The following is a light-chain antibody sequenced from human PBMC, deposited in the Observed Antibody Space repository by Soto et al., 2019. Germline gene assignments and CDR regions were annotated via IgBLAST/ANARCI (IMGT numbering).Light chain of an antibody. CDR2: DVS. CDR1: SNDVGGYNY. CDR3: SSYTSTSSVI. Sequence: QSALTQPASVSGSPGQSITISCTGSSNDVGGYNYVSWYQQHPGEAPKLIIYDVSDRPSGVSNRFSGSKSADTASLTISGLQAEDDADYYCSSYTSTSSVIFGGGTQLTVL. V-gene: IGLV2-14*03. J-gene: IGLJ2*01.